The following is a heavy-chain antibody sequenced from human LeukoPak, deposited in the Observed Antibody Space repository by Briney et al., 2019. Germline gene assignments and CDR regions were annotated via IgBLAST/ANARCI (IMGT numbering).Heavy chain of an antibody. Sequence: GGSLRLSCAASGFTFSSYAMSWVRQAPGKGLEWASAISGSGGSTYYADSVKGRFTISRDNSKNTLYLQMNSLRAEDTAVYYCAKGPTYYDILTGYHYWGQGTLVTVSS. CDR3: AKGPTYYDILTGYHY. D-gene: IGHD3-9*01. CDR2: ISGSGGST. J-gene: IGHJ4*02. CDR1: GFTFSSYA. V-gene: IGHV3-23*01.